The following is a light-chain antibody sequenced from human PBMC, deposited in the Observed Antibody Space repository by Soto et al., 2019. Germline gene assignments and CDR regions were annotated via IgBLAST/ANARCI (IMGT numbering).Light chain of an antibody. J-gene: IGKJ4*01. Sequence: IQMTQSPYSLSSSVGDRVTITCQAGQDISNSLNWYQHKPGKAPKLLIYDASSLETGVPSRFGGSGSGTDFTFTISSLQPEDIATYYCQQYDNVLLTSCGGTKLDIK. CDR1: QDISNS. CDR2: DAS. CDR3: QQYDNVLLT. V-gene: IGKV1-33*01.